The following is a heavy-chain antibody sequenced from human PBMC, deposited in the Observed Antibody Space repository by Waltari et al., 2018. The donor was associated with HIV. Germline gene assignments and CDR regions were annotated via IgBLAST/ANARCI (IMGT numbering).Heavy chain of an antibody. CDR3: THAYYFPSGSYFAH. CDR2: IYWDDTK. CDR1: GISLSTTGVG. V-gene: IGHV2-5*02. D-gene: IGHD3-10*01. J-gene: IGHJ4*02. Sequence: QITLKESGPTVVKPIQTLTLTCSFSGISLSTTGVGVGWIRQPPGEAPEWLALIYWDDTKRYNPAPKSRLTIYKNTSKNLVGLILATMDPRDTATYFCTHAYYFPSGSYFAHWGQGILVTVSS.